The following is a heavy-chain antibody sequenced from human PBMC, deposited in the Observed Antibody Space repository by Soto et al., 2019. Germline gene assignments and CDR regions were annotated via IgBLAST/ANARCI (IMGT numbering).Heavy chain of an antibody. CDR1: GGSISSSNW. CDR2: IYHSGST. D-gene: IGHD3-10*01. CDR3: ARVFGETTGMYYYYGMDV. V-gene: IGHV4-4*02. Sequence: SEPLSLTCAVSGGSISSSNWWRWVRQPPGKGLEWIGEIYHSGSTNYNPSLKSRVTISVDKSKNQFSLKLSSVTAADTAVYYCARVFGETTGMYYYYGMDVWGQGTTVT. J-gene: IGHJ6*02.